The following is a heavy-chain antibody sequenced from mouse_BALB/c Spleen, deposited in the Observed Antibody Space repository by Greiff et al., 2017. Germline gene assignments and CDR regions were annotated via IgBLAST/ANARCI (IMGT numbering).Heavy chain of an antibody. CDR1: GYTFTSYY. J-gene: IGHJ4*01. D-gene: IGHD2-4*01. CDR2: INPSNGGT. CDR3: TSSYDSFYAMDY. V-gene: IGHV1S81*02. Sequence: VQLQQSGAELVKPGASVKLSCKASGYTFTSYYMYWVKQRPGQGLEWIGEINPSNGGTNFNEKFKSKATLTVDKSSSTAYMQLSSLTSEDSAVYYCTSSYDSFYAMDYWGQGTSVTVSS.